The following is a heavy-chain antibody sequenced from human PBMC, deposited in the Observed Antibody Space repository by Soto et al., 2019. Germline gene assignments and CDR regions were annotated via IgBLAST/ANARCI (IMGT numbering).Heavy chain of an antibody. J-gene: IGHJ1*01. D-gene: IGHD2-21*02. CDR3: AKSCGGDCSSRLEH. Sequence: GGSLRLSCAASGFTFSSSAVTWVRQAPGKGLEWVSSISDSGGSRYYADSVKGRFTISRDNSKNTLYLQMNSLGAEDTAVYYCAKSCGGDCSSRLEHSGQGPQLTVSS. V-gene: IGHV3-23*01. CDR1: GFTFSSSA. CDR2: ISDSGGSR.